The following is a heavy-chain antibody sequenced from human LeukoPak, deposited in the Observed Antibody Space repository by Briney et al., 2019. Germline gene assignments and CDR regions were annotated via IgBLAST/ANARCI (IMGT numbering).Heavy chain of an antibody. J-gene: IGHJ6*03. V-gene: IGHV3-9*01. CDR1: GFTFGDYP. D-gene: IGHD1-26*01. CDR3: AKDGRFSGSPYFYYMDV. CDR2: INWNGGSM. Sequence: GGSLRLSCVASGFTFGDYPMHWVRQVPGKGLEWVSGINWNGGSMGYADSVKGRFTISRDNAKNSLYLQMNSLRAEDTALYYCAKDGRFSGSPYFYYMDVWGKGTTITVS.